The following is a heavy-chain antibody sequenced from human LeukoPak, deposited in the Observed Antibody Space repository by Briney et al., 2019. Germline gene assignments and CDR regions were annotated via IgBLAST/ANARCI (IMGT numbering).Heavy chain of an antibody. D-gene: IGHD3-3*01. CDR1: GLTFSKYE. CDR2: ISISGSNI. J-gene: IGHJ4*02. V-gene: IGHV3-48*03. CDR3: ATGWGSYGFCDY. Sequence: SGGSLRLSCAASGLTFSKYEMNWVRQAPAKGLEWVSYISISGSNIYYADPVKGRFTISRDNAKNSLYLQINSLRAEDTAVYYCATGWGSYGFCDYWGQGTLVTVSS.